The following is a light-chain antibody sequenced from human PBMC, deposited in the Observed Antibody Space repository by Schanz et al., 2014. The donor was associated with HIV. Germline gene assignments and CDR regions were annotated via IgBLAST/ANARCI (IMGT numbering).Light chain of an antibody. CDR2: SNT. CDR3: CSYAGSNNYV. Sequence: QSVLTQPPSVSGAPGQSVTISCTGSRSNIGTGSDVHWYRLLPGTAPKVIVFSNTRRPSGVPDRFSGSKSGTSASLAISGLRSEDEADYYCCSYAGSNNYVFGTGTKLTVL. V-gene: IGLV1-40*01. J-gene: IGLJ1*01. CDR1: RSNIGTGSD.